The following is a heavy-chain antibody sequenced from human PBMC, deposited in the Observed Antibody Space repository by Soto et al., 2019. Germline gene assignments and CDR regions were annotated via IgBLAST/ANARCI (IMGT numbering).Heavy chain of an antibody. CDR1: GFTFSSYA. CDR2: ISGSGGST. V-gene: IGHV3-23*01. J-gene: IGHJ1*01. D-gene: IGHD6-19*01. CDR3: AKDRRATIAVAGEGEYFQH. Sequence: GGSLRLSCAASGFTFSSYAMSWVRQAPGKGLEWVSAISGSGGSTYYADSVKGRFTISRDNSKNTLYLQMNSLRAEDTAVYYCAKDRRATIAVAGEGEYFQHWGQGTLVTVSS.